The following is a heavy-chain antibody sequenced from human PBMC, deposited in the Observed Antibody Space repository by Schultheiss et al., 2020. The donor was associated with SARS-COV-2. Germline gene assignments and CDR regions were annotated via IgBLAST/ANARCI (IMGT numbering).Heavy chain of an antibody. CDR1: GGSISSGDYY. Sequence: SETLSLTCTVSGGSISSGDYYWSWIRQPPGKGLEWIGYIYYSGSTYYNPSLKSRVTISVDTSKNQFSLKLSSVTAADTAVYYCARGGYYCSGSSCYPYFDYWGQGTLVTVSS. D-gene: IGHD2-15*01. V-gene: IGHV4-30-4*01. CDR2: IYYSGST. J-gene: IGHJ4*02. CDR3: ARGGYYCSGSSCYPYFDY.